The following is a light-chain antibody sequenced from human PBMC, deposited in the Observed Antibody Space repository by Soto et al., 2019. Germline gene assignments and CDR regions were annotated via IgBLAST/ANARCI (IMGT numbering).Light chain of an antibody. J-gene: IGLJ2*01. V-gene: IGLV3-25*03. Sequence: SYELTQPPSVSVSPGQTAGITCSGDSLPKQYVYWYQQKAGQAPILIIYKDNGRPSGIPERFSGSNSGTIVTLTISGVLAEDEADYYCQSTDSSGFYVVFGGGTKLTVL. CDR2: KDN. CDR3: QSTDSSGFYVV. CDR1: SLPKQY.